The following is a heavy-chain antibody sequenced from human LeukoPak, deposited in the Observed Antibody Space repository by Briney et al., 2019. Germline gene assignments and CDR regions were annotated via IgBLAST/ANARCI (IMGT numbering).Heavy chain of an antibody. CDR3: ARYDAAGGRGLDY. Sequence: PSETLSLTCTVSGGSISSSSYYWGWVRQPPGEGVEWLGSIYYSGSTYYNPSLRSRVTMSVDTSKNQFSLRLSSVTAADTAVYYCARYDAAGGRGLDYWGQGTLVTVSS. D-gene: IGHD6-13*01. J-gene: IGHJ4*02. CDR1: GGSISSSSYY. V-gene: IGHV4-39*01. CDR2: IYYSGST.